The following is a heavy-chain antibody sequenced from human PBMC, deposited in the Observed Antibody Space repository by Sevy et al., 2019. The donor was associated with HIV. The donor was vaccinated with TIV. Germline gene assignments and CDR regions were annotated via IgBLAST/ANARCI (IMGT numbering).Heavy chain of an antibody. J-gene: IGHJ4*02. CDR1: GFTFSDAS. V-gene: IGHV3-73*01. Sequence: GGSLRLSCAASGFTFSDASIHWVRQASGKGLEWVGRIRAKADTDATPCAASVKGRFTNSSDDSKNTAFLHMTGLKSEDTAGYYCTRTWTWSSSFFPDLDYWGQGTLVTVSS. CDR2: IRAKADTDAT. D-gene: IGHD3-3*01. CDR3: TRTWTWSSSFFPDLDY.